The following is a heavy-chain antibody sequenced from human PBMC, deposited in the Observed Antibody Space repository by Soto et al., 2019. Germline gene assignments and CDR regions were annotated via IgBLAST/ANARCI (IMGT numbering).Heavy chain of an antibody. J-gene: IGHJ6*02. CDR3: ASDREGDYFLSEYYYYGMDV. Sequence: SQTLSLTCAISGDSVSSNSAAWNWIRQSPSRGLEWLGRTYYRSKWYNDYAVSVKSRITINPDTSKNQFSLQLNSVTPEDTAVYYCASDREGDYFLSEYYYYGMDVWGQGTTVTVSS. V-gene: IGHV6-1*01. D-gene: IGHD4-17*01. CDR1: GDSVSSNSAA. CDR2: TYYRSKWYN.